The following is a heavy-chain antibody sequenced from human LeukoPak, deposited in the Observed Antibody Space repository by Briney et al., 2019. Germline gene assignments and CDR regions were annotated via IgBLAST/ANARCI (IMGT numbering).Heavy chain of an antibody. D-gene: IGHD6-19*01. J-gene: IGHJ4*02. Sequence: GGSLRLSCAASGFAFSGYIMNWVRQAPGKGLEWVSFIGTSGNPIYYADAVKGRFTVSRDNAKNSLYLQMNSLRAEDAAVYYCARDQWLDYWGQGTLVTVSS. V-gene: IGHV3-48*01. CDR3: ARDQWLDY. CDR1: GFAFSGYI. CDR2: IGTSGNPI.